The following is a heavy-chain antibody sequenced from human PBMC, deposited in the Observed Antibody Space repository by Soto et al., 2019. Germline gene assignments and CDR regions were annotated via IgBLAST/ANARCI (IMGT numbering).Heavy chain of an antibody. J-gene: IGHJ3*02. D-gene: IGHD3-3*01. CDR2: INPATGAA. CDR1: GYPVTAYY. V-gene: IGHV1-2*02. CDR3: ARGGGVGVAGSAAFDM. Sequence: QLHLVQSGAVVKKPGASVTVSCSASGYPVTAYYMHWVRQAPGRGLEWMGGINPATGAAKYTQTFQGRVTMTRDTPTSTLFMELSGLTSEHTPVFYCARGGGVGVAGSAAFDMWGQGTLVTVSS.